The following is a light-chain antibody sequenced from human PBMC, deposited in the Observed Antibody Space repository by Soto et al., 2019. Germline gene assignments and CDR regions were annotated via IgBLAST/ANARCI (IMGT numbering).Light chain of an antibody. V-gene: IGKV1-5*01. CDR2: DAS. J-gene: IGKJ1*01. CDR1: QSISNW. CDR3: QKYNSYLWT. Sequence: DIQMTQSPSSVSASVVDRVTITCRASQSISNWLAWYQQKPGKAPKLLIYDASSLESGVPSRFSGSGSGTEFTLTISSLQPDDFATYYCQKYNSYLWTFGQGTKVDI.